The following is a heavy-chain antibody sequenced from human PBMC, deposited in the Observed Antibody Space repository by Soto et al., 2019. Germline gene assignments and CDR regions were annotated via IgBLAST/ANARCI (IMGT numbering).Heavy chain of an antibody. V-gene: IGHV4-31*03. CDR3: AIDAHLSGEGAYWFDP. Sequence: QVQLQESGPGLVKPSQTLSLTCTVSGGSIRSGDYYWSWIRQHPGKGLEWIGYIFSSGSTYYNPSLKSRVTISLDTSKNHFSLKLSSVTAADTAVYYCAIDAHLSGEGAYWFDPWGQGTLVTVSS. CDR1: GGSIRSGDYY. D-gene: IGHD1-26*01. CDR2: IFSSGST. J-gene: IGHJ5*02.